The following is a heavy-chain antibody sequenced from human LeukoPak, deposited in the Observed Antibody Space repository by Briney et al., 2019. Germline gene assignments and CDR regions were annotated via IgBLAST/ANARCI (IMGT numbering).Heavy chain of an antibody. V-gene: IGHV3-53*01. D-gene: IGHD4-23*01. CDR1: GFTVSSNY. Sequence: GGSLRLSCAASGFTVSSNYMSWVRQAPGKGLEWVSVIYSGGSTYYADSVKGRFTISRDNSKNTLYLQMDSLRAEDTAVYYCARDQPDYGGTGIDYWGQGTLVTVSS. J-gene: IGHJ4*02. CDR3: ARDQPDYGGTGIDY. CDR2: IYSGGST.